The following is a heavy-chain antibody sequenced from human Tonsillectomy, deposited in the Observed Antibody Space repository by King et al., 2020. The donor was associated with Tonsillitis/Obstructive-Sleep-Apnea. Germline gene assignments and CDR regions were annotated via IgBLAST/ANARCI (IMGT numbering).Heavy chain of an antibody. V-gene: IGHV5-51*07. Sequence: VQLVESGAEVKKPGESLKISCKGSGYSFTNYWIGWVHQMPGKGLEWMGIIYPGDSDTRYSPSFQGQVTISADKSISTAYLQWSSLKASDTAMYYCARPNPGYSGYDRLDAFDIWGQGTMVTVSS. J-gene: IGHJ3*02. D-gene: IGHD5-12*01. CDR1: GYSFTNYW. CDR2: IYPGDSDT. CDR3: ARPNPGYSGYDRLDAFDI.